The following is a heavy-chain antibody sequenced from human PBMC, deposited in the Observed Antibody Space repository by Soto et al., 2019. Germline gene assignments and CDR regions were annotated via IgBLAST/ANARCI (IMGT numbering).Heavy chain of an antibody. Sequence: PGGSLRLSCAASGFTFDDFAMCWVRQVPGKGLEWISLVNWDGDTTFYADSVKGRFIISRDNSKNSVYLQMNSLRSDESAIYYCAKGATVATNYQYYGMDVWGRGTLVTVSS. CDR3: AKGATVATNYQYYGMDV. D-gene: IGHD4-17*01. CDR1: GFTFDDFA. V-gene: IGHV3-43D*04. CDR2: VNWDGDTT. J-gene: IGHJ6*02.